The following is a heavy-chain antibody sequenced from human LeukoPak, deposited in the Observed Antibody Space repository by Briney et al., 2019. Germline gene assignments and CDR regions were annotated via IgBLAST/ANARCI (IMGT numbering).Heavy chain of an antibody. V-gene: IGHV3-30*18. CDR1: GFTFSSYG. D-gene: IGHD5-18*01. J-gene: IGHJ4*02. Sequence: PGRSLRLSCAASGFTFSSYGMHWVRQAPGKGLEWVAVISYDGSNKYYADSVKGRFTISRDNSKNTLYLQMSSLRAEDTAVYYCAKDRRGYSYGYFDYWGQGTLVTVSS. CDR2: ISYDGSNK. CDR3: AKDRRGYSYGYFDY.